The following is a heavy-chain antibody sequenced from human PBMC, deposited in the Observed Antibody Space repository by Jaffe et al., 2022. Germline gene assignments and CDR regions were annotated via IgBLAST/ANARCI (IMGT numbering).Heavy chain of an antibody. V-gene: IGHV3-11*01. CDR3: ASPGAQHDYGDYAEGGDYYYYMDV. J-gene: IGHJ6*03. D-gene: IGHD4-17*01. CDR2: ISSSGSTI. Sequence: QVQLVESGGGLVKPGGSLRLSCAASGFTFSDYYMSWIRQAPGKGLEWVSYISSSGSTIYYADSVKGRFTISRDNAKNSLYLQMNSLRAEDTAVYYCASPGAQHDYGDYAEGGDYYYYMDVWGKGTTVTVSS. CDR1: GFTFSDYY.